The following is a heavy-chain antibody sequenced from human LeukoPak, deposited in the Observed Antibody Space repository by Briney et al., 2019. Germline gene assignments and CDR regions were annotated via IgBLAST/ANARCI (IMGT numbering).Heavy chain of an antibody. CDR1: RFTFRDFA. CDR3: AKYKGGSGSYFFGY. D-gene: IGHD3-10*01. J-gene: IGHJ4*02. V-gene: IGHV3-30*02. CDR2: IPYDGSDQ. Sequence: GGSLRLSCAASRFTFRDFAMHWVRQAPGKGLEWVASIPYDGSDQYYADSVKGRFTISRDNSKNTLYLQMNSLRAEDTAVYYCAKYKGGSGSYFFGYWGQGTLVTVSS.